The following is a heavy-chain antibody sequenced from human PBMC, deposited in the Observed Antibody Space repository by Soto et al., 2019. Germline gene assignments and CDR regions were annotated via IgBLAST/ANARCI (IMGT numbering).Heavy chain of an antibody. CDR2: IYYSGGT. V-gene: IGHV4-30-4*01. D-gene: IGHD5-18*01. Sequence: QVQLQESGPGLVKPSQTLSLTCTVSGGSISSGDSYWSWIRQASGKGLEWIGYIYYSGGTYYNPSLKSRVTMSLNTSKNQFSLKLSSVTAADTAVYYCARCGSNNVHTAMIWDWFDPWGQGTLVTVSS. CDR3: ARCGSNNVHTAMIWDWFDP. J-gene: IGHJ5*02. CDR1: GGSISSGDSY.